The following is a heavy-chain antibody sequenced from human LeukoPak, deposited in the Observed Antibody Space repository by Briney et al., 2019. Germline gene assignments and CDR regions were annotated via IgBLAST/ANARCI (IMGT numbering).Heavy chain of an antibody. J-gene: IGHJ4*02. CDR3: AKDPLNTVMVSPTFDY. D-gene: IGHD5-18*01. CDR1: GFPFSSYA. Sequence: GGSLRLSCVVSGFPFSSYAMSWVRQAPGKGLEWVSGISGSGDDTYYAASVKGRFTVSRDTSKNTLYLQMNSLRAEDTAVYHCAKDPLNTVMVSPTFDYWGQGTLVTVSS. CDR2: ISGSGDDT. V-gene: IGHV3-23*01.